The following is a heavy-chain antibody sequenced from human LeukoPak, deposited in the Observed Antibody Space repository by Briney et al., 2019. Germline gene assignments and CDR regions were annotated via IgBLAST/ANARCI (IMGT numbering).Heavy chain of an antibody. CDR3: ASPYRTTRTLAGILSQYYYMDV. V-gene: IGHV3-21*01. Sequence: GGSLRLSCAASGFTFSRYSMNWVRQAPGKGLEWVSSISSSSSYIYYADSVNAPLTISRDNAKNSLYLQINSLRAEDTAVYYCASPYRTTRTLAGILSQYYYMDVWGKGTTVTVSS. J-gene: IGHJ6*03. D-gene: IGHD1-14*01. CDR1: GFTFSRYS. CDR2: ISSSSSYI.